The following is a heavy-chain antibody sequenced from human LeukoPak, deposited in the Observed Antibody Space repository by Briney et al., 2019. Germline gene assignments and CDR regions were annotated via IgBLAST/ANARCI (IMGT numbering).Heavy chain of an antibody. V-gene: IGHV3-9*03. J-gene: IGHJ4*02. CDR3: AKGFGGVLESFDY. Sequence: GGSLRLSCAVSGFTFDDYAMHWVRQAPGKGLEWVSGISWNSGSIGYADSVKGRFTISRDNAKNSLYLQMNSLRAEDMALYYCAKGFGGVLESFDYWGQGTLVTVSS. CDR1: GFTFDDYA. D-gene: IGHD3-10*01. CDR2: ISWNSGSI.